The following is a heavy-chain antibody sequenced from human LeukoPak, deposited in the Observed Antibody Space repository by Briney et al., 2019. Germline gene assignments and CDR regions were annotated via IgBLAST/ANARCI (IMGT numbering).Heavy chain of an antibody. D-gene: IGHD6-19*01. V-gene: IGHV3-30*03. J-gene: IGHJ2*01. CDR1: GFTFSSYS. CDR2: ISYDGSNK. Sequence: PGGSLRLSCAASGFTFSSYSMNWVRQAPGKGLEWVAVISYDGSNKYYADSVKGRFTISRDNSKNTLYLQMNSLRAEDTAVYYCARDLRSSGWYDWYFDLWGRGTLVTVSS. CDR3: ARDLRSSGWYDWYFDL.